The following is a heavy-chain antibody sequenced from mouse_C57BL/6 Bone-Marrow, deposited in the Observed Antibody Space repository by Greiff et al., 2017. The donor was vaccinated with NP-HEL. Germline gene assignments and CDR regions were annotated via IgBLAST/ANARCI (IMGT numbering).Heavy chain of an antibody. J-gene: IGHJ4*01. CDR2: INPNYGTT. Sequence: VQLKESGPVLVKPGASVKISCKASGYSFTDYNMNWVKQSNGKSLEWIGVINPNYGTTSYNQKFKGKATLTVDQSSSTAYMQLNSLTSEDSAVYYWARPYYGSSYHYYYAMDYWGQGTSVTVSS. CDR1: GYSFTDYN. D-gene: IGHD1-1*01. V-gene: IGHV1-39*01. CDR3: ARPYYGSSYHYYYAMDY.